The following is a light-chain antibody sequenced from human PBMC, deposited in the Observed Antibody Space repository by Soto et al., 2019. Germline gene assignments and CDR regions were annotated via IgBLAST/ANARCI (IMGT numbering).Light chain of an antibody. CDR2: GAS. CDR1: QAIYSY. V-gene: IGKV1-9*01. CDR3: QQLNSHPRT. Sequence: DIQLTQSPFFLSASVGDRVTISCRARQAIYSYLAWYQQKPGKAPKLLIFGASKLQSGVPSRFSGSGSGTEFTLTISSLQPEDFATYYCQQLNSHPRTFGQGTKLEIK. J-gene: IGKJ2*01.